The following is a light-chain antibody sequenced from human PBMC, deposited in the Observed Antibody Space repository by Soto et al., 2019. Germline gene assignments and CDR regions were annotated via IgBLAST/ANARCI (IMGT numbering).Light chain of an antibody. CDR1: QSVSSY. CDR2: DAS. Sequence: EIVLTQSPATLSLSPGERATLSCRASQSVSSYLAWYQQKPGQAPRLLIYDASNRATGIPARFSGSGSGRDFTPPISSLEPEDFAVYYCQQRSNWPPYTFGQGTMLEIK. J-gene: IGKJ2*01. CDR3: QQRSNWPPYT. V-gene: IGKV3-11*02.